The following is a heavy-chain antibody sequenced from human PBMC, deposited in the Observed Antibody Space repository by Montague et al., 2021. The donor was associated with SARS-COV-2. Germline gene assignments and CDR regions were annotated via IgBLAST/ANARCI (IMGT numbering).Heavy chain of an antibody. D-gene: IGHD6-13*01. CDR3: VSHIAAAGIDY. V-gene: IGHV3-11*06. CDR1: GFTFSDYY. CDR2: ISSSSSYT. Sequence: SLRLSCAASGFTFSDYYMSWIRQAPGKGLKWVSYISSSSSYTNYADSVKGRFTISRDNAKNSLYLQMNSLRAEDTAVYYCVSHIAAAGIDYWGQGTLVTVSS. J-gene: IGHJ4*02.